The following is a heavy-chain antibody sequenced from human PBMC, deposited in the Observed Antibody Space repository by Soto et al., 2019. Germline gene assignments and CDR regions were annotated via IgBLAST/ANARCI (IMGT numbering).Heavy chain of an antibody. Sequence: TSETLSLTCAVYGGSFSGYYWRWIRHPPGKGLEWIGEINHSGSTNYNPSLKSRVTISVDTSKNQFSLKLSSVTAADTAVYYCARVPHPVDTAMVRVYGMDVWGQGTTVTVSS. CDR1: GGSFSGYY. V-gene: IGHV4-34*01. CDR2: INHSGST. D-gene: IGHD5-18*01. J-gene: IGHJ6*02. CDR3: ARVPHPVDTAMVRVYGMDV.